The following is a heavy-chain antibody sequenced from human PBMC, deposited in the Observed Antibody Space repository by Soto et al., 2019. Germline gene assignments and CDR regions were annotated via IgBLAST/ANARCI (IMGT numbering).Heavy chain of an antibody. D-gene: IGHD3-16*01. Sequence: ETLSLTCPVSGASITNFYWSWVRQSATKGLEWIGRIYSRGSTDYNPSLKSRVTMSIDTSKNQFSLTLTSVTAADTAVYFCAKGGAYYFDSWGQGILVTVSS. CDR3: AKGGAYYFDS. CDR1: GASITNFY. V-gene: IGHV4-4*07. J-gene: IGHJ4*02. CDR2: IYSRGST.